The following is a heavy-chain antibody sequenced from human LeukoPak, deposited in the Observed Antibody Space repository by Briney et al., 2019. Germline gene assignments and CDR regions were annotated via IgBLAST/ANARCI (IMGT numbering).Heavy chain of an antibody. Sequence: SETLSLTCAVYGGSFSGYYWSWIRQPPGRGLEWIGEINHSGSTNYNPSLKSRVTISVDTSKNQFSLKLSSVTAADTAVYYCARTPRGYYDSSGEFDYWGQGTLVTVSS. V-gene: IGHV4-34*01. CDR1: GGSFSGYY. J-gene: IGHJ4*02. CDR2: INHSGST. D-gene: IGHD3-22*01. CDR3: ARTPRGYYDSSGEFDY.